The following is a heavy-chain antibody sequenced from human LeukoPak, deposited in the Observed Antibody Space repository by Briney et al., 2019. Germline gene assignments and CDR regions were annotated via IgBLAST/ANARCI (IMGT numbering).Heavy chain of an antibody. CDR3: TRRAFGSGGTQAGMDI. D-gene: IGHD3-3*01. CDR2: ILYTRTS. J-gene: IGHJ6*02. Sequence: SETLSLNCTVSGGSIRSDFHYWDWIRQPPGKGLEWIGSILYTRTSRVKPSLKSRASISVDTSRYQFSLTLHSANAMETTIYYCTRRAFGSGGTQAGMDIWGQGTTVTVSS. V-gene: IGHV4-39*01. CDR1: GGSIRSDFHY.